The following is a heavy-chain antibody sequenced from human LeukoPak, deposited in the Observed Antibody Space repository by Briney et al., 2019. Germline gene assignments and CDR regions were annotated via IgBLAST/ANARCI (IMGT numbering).Heavy chain of an antibody. CDR3: ARKSSSYWFFDL. Sequence: PSETLSLTCTVSGGSISSSSYYWGWVRQPPGKGLGWIGSVYYTGSTYYNPSLESRVTISVDTSKKQFSLRLSSVTAADTAMYYCARKSSSYWFFDLWGRGTLVTVSS. CDR2: VYYTGST. D-gene: IGHD2/OR15-2a*01. V-gene: IGHV4-39*01. J-gene: IGHJ2*01. CDR1: GGSISSSSYY.